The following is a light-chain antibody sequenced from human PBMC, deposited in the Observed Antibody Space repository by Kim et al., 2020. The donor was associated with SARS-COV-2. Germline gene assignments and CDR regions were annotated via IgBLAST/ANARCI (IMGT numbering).Light chain of an antibody. Sequence: DIQLTQSPSFLSASVGDRVTITCRASQGISSYLAWYQQKPGKAPKLLIYAASTLQSGVPSRFSGSGSGTEFTLTISSLQPEDFATYYCQQLNSHPGTFVGGTKVDIK. CDR3: QQLNSHPGT. J-gene: IGKJ4*01. V-gene: IGKV1-9*01. CDR1: QGISSY. CDR2: AAS.